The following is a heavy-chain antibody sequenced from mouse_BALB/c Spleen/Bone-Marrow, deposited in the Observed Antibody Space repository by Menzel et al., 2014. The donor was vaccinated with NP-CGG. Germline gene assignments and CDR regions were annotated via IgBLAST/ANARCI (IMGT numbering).Heavy chain of an antibody. D-gene: IGHD2-3*01. CDR3: ARADGYYAWFAY. V-gene: IGHV14-3*02. J-gene: IGHJ3*01. CDR1: GFNIKDTY. CDR2: IDPANDNT. Sequence: VRLQQSGAEFMKPGASVKLSCTASGFNIKDTYMHWVKRRPEQGLEWIGRIDPANDNTKYDPKFRGKATITADTSSNTAYLQLSSLTSEDTAVYYCARADGYYAWFAYWGQGTLVTVSA.